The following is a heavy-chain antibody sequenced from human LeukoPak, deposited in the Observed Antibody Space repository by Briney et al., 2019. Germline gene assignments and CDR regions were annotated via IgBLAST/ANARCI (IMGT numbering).Heavy chain of an antibody. CDR2: VSGSGDST. CDR3: AKVNGHSGYDYDY. D-gene: IGHD5-12*01. V-gene: IGHV3-23*01. Sequence: QPGGSLRLSCAASGFTFSSYAMSWVRQAPGKGLEWVSGVSGSGDSTYYADSARGRFTVSRDNAKNTLYLQMNSLRAEDTAVYYCAKVNGHSGYDYDYWGQGTLVTVSS. CDR1: GFTFSSYA. J-gene: IGHJ4*02.